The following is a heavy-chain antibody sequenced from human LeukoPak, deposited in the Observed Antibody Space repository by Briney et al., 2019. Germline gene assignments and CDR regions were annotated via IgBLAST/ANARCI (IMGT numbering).Heavy chain of an antibody. J-gene: IGHJ4*02. CDR2: ISGSGGST. V-gene: IGHV3-23*01. CDR1: GFTVSSNF. CDR3: AKDRTLPRGVVVPAASFDY. D-gene: IGHD2-2*01. Sequence: PGGSLRLSCAASGFTVSSNFMSWVRQAPGKGLEWVSAISGSGGSTYYADSVKGRFTISRDNSKNTLYLQMNSLRAEDTAVYYCAKDRTLPRGVVVPAASFDYWGQGTLVTVSS.